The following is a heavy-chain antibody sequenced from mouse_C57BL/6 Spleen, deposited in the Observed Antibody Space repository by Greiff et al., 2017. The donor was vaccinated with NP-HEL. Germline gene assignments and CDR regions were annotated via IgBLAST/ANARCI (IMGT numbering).Heavy chain of an antibody. Sequence: QVQLQQSGAELARPGASVKLSCKASGYTFTSYGISWVKQRTGQGLEWIGEIDPRSGNTYYNEKFKGKATLTADKSSSTAYMELRSLTSEDSAVYFCARVYYDYDWYFDVWGTGTTVTVSS. V-gene: IGHV1-81*01. CDR1: GYTFTSYG. D-gene: IGHD2-4*01. CDR3: ARVYYDYDWYFDV. CDR2: IDPRSGNT. J-gene: IGHJ1*03.